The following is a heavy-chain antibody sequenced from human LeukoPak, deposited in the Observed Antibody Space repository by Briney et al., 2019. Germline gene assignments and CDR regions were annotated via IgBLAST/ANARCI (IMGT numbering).Heavy chain of an antibody. V-gene: IGHV3-23*01. CDR3: ARGGHSSGWYYYYYMDV. Sequence: GGSLRLSCAASGFTVSSNYMNWVRQAPGKGLEWVSGISGSGGSTYYADSVKGRFTISRDNSKNTMYLQVNSLRAEDTAVYYCARGGHSSGWYYYYYMDVWGKGTTVTVSS. CDR2: ISGSGGST. D-gene: IGHD6-19*01. CDR1: GFTVSSNY. J-gene: IGHJ6*03.